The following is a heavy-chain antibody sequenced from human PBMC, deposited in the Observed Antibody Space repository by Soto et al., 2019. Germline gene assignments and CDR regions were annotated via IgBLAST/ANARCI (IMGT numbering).Heavy chain of an antibody. Sequence: QVQLVESGGGVVQPGRSLRLSCAASGFTFSSYGMHWVRQAPGKGLEWVAVISYDGSNKYYADSVKGRFTISRDNSKNTLYLQMNSLRAEDTAVYYCAKGYDRAMDYWGQGTLVTVSS. CDR3: AKGYDRAMDY. J-gene: IGHJ4*02. CDR1: GFTFSSYG. CDR2: ISYDGSNK. D-gene: IGHD5-18*01. V-gene: IGHV3-30*18.